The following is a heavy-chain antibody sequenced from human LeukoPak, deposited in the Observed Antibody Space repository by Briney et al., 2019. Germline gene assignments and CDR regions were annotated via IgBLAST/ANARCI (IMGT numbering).Heavy chain of an antibody. Sequence: GGSLRLSCAASGFTFDSYGMNWVRQAPGKGLEWVSGISGSGVYTYYADSVKGRFTISRDNAKNSLYLQMNSLRAEDMALYYCAKAYCSSTSCSIDYWGQGTLVTVSS. D-gene: IGHD2-2*01. J-gene: IGHJ4*02. CDR1: GFTFDSYG. CDR3: AKAYCSSTSCSIDY. CDR2: ISGSGVYT. V-gene: IGHV3-23*01.